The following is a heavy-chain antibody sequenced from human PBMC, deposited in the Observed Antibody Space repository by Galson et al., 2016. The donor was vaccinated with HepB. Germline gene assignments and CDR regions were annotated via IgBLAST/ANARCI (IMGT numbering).Heavy chain of an antibody. CDR2: IWYDGNKK. CDR3: ARGSGWPPNCFDF. CDR1: GFTFSTSA. V-gene: IGHV3-33*03. J-gene: IGHJ4*02. Sequence: SLRLSCAASGFTFSTSAMHWVRQAPGKGLEWVAVIWYDGNKKDYGDSVKGRFTISRDNSKNTLYLRMNSLRAEDTAVYYCARGSGWPPNCFDFWGQGTLVSVSS. D-gene: IGHD6-19*01.